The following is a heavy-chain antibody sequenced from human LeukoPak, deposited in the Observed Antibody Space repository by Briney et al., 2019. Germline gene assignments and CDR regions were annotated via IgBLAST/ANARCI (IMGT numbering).Heavy chain of an antibody. CDR1: RFTLSNYW. D-gene: IGHD6-13*01. CDR2: IKQDGSEK. CDR3: AREVWQQLATFDY. V-gene: IGHV3-7*01. J-gene: IGHJ4*02. Sequence: PGGSLRLSCAASRFTLSNYWMSWVRQAPGKGLEWVANIKQDGSEKYYVDSVKGRFTISRDNAKNSLYLQMNSLRAEDTAVYYCAREVWQQLATFDYWGQGTLVTVSS.